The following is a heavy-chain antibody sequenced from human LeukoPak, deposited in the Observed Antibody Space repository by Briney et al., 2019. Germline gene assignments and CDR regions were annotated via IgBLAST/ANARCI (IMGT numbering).Heavy chain of an antibody. Sequence: GGSLRLSCGASGFTFSSYAMSWVRQAPGKGLEWVSTIVGNGGTTYYADSVKGRFSISRDNSKNTLYLQMSSLRAEDTAVYYCAKHYVSGAFSFDSWGQGTLVTVSS. CDR1: GFTFSSYA. CDR2: IVGNGGTT. D-gene: IGHD3-10*01. J-gene: IGHJ4*02. CDR3: AKHYVSGAFSFDS. V-gene: IGHV3-23*01.